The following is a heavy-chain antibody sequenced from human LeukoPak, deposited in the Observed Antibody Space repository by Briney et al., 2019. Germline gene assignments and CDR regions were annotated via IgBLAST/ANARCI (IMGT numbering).Heavy chain of an antibody. CDR2: IKKDGSEK. J-gene: IGHJ3*02. D-gene: IGHD4-17*01. CDR3: ARVAYGAQAFDI. CDR1: GFTFSSYY. V-gene: IGHV3-7*01. Sequence: GGSLRLSCAASGFTFSSYYMSWVRPAPGKGLEWVANIKKDGSEKYYVDSVKGRFTISRDNAKTSLYLQMNRLRAEDTAVYYCARVAYGAQAFDIWGQGTMVTVSS.